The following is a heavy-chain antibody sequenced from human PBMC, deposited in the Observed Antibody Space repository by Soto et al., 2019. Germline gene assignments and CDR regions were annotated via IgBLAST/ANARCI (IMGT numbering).Heavy chain of an antibody. CDR1: GFTFSSYA. Sequence: EVQLLESGGGLVQPGGSLRLSCAASGFTFSSYAMSWVRQAPGKGLEWVSAISGSGGSTYYADSVKGRFTISRDNSKNTRYLQMNSLRAADTAVYYWEYSSTPLDYWGQGTRVTVSS. CDR3: EYSSTPLDY. CDR2: ISGSGGST. V-gene: IGHV3-23*01. J-gene: IGHJ4*02. D-gene: IGHD6-6*01.